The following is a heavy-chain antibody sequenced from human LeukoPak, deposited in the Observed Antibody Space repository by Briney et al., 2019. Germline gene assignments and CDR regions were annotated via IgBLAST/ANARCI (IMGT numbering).Heavy chain of an antibody. CDR2: TSYDGNNE. CDR1: GFTFSNFG. Sequence: PGTSLRLSCAASGFTFSNFGMHWVRQAPGKGLEWVAVTSYDGNNEYYGDSVKGRFTISRDNSKDTLYLQMNSLRAEDTAVYFCAKDIGSSLFGIHCWGQGTLVTVSS. D-gene: IGHD3-10*02. J-gene: IGHJ4*02. CDR3: AKDIGSSLFGIHC. V-gene: IGHV3-30*18.